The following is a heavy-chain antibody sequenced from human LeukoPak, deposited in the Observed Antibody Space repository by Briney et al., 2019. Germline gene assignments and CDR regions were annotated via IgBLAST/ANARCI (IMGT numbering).Heavy chain of an antibody. CDR3: ARSRDPPYSRCIDY. J-gene: IGHJ4*02. Sequence: PGGSLRLSCAASGFTFSSYTMSWVRQAPGKGLEWVSAIGGSGGDTYYADSVKGRFTTSRDNAKDSLYLQMNSLRDEDTAVYYCARSRDPPYSRCIDYWGQGTLVAVSS. CDR1: GFTFSSYT. V-gene: IGHV3-23*01. CDR2: IGGSGGDT. D-gene: IGHD6-13*01.